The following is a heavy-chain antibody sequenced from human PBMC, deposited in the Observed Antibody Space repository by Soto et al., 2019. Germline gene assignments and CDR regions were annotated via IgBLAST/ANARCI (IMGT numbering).Heavy chain of an antibody. CDR1: GFTFSNAW. V-gene: IGHV3-15*01. J-gene: IGHJ6*02. Sequence: EVQLVESGGGLVKPGGSLRLSCAASGFTFSNAWMSWVRQAPGKGLEWVGRIKSKTDGGTTDYAAPVKGRFTISRDDSKTPLYLQMNSLKPEDTAVYYFTRRIVGATSYYYYYGMDVWGQGTTVTVSS. CDR2: IKSKTDGGTT. D-gene: IGHD1-26*01. CDR3: TRRIVGATSYYYYYGMDV.